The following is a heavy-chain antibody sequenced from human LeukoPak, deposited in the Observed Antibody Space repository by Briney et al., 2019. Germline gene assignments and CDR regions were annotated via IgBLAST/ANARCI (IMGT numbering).Heavy chain of an antibody. CDR2: FDPEQNTM. CDR3: TTRSGDFWRRYVN. D-gene: IGHD3-3*01. Sequence: ASVTVSCTVSGDILTELSIQWVRQAPGKGLECMGGFDPEQNTMIYAQRLQGRVTMTEDTSTDTAYMELSSLTSEDTGIYYCTTRSGDFWRRYVNWGQGTLVTVSS. CDR1: GDILTELS. J-gene: IGHJ4*02. V-gene: IGHV1-24*01.